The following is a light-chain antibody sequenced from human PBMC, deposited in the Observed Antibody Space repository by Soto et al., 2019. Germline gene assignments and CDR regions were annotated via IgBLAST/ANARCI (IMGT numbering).Light chain of an antibody. Sequence: EIVLTQSPATLSLSPGERATLSCRASQSVNSRYLAWYQQKPGQAPRILIYGTSSRGTGIPARFSGSGSGNNFTIIISSLESEDFALYYCEQYGGTLWTFGQGTKVEIK. CDR2: GTS. CDR3: EQYGGTLWT. CDR1: QSVNSRY. V-gene: IGKV3-20*01. J-gene: IGKJ1*01.